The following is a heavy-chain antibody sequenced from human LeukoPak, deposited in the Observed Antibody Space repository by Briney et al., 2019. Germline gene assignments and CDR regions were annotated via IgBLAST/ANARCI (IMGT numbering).Heavy chain of an antibody. V-gene: IGHV3-7*03. CDR1: GFSFSSYW. J-gene: IGHJ4*02. CDR3: ARPRQDGEIFDH. CDR2: IKQDGSAE. D-gene: IGHD5-24*01. Sequence: GGSLRLSCVASGFSFSSYWMSWVRQVPGKGLEWVADIKQDGSAELYVDSVKGRFTISRDNAKKSLYLQTNSLRVEDTAVYYCARPRQDGEIFDHWGQGTLVTVSS.